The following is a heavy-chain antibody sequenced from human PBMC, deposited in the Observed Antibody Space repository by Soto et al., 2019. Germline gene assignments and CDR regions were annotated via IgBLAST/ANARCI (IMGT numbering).Heavy chain of an antibody. D-gene: IGHD6-6*01. V-gene: IGHV1-8*01. CDR2: MNPNSVNT. Sequence: GASVTVSCKASGYTFTRYDINWVGQANGQGLEWMGWMNPNSVNTGYAQKFQGRVTMTRNTSISTAYMELSSLRSEDTAVYYCATGIIAARPGGYNWFDPWGQGTLVTVSS. J-gene: IGHJ5*02. CDR1: GYTFTRYD. CDR3: ATGIIAARPGGYNWFDP.